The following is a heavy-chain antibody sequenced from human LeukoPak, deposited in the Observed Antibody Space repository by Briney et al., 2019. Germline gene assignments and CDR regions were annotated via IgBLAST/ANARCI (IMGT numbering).Heavy chain of an antibody. CDR3: ARCRDIVATIVY. Sequence: PSQTLSLTCTVSGGSISSSSYYWGWIRQPPGKGLEWIGSIYYSGSTYYNPSLKSRVTISVDTSKNQFSLKLSSVTAADTAVYYCARCRDIVATIVYWGQGTLVTVSS. J-gene: IGHJ4*02. V-gene: IGHV4-39*07. CDR1: GGSISSSSYY. D-gene: IGHD5-12*01. CDR2: IYYSGST.